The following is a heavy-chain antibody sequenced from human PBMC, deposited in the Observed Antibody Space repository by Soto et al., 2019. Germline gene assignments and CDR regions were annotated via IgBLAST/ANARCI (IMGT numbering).Heavy chain of an antibody. Sequence: EVQLVESGGGLVQPGGSLRLSCAASGFTFSSYSMTWVRQAPGKGLEWVSYISSGSRTTYHADSVKGRFTISRDNAKNSLFLEMNSLRAEDTAVYYCARSALLRYFDPGGQGTLVTVSS. CDR1: GFTFSSYS. CDR2: ISSGSRTT. CDR3: ARSALLRYFDP. J-gene: IGHJ4*02. V-gene: IGHV3-48*01.